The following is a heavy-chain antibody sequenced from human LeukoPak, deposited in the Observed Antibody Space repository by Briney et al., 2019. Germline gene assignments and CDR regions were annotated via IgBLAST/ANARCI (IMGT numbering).Heavy chain of an antibody. CDR2: ISNSGGST. D-gene: IGHD6-19*01. J-gene: IGHJ4*02. Sequence: PGGSLTLSCAASGFTFSNYAMSWVRQAPGKGLEWVSGISNSGGSTYYVDSVKGRFTISRDNSKNTLYLPMNSLRAEDTAVYYCAKITVAGAGGLDYWGQGTLATVSS. V-gene: IGHV3-23*01. CDR1: GFTFSNYA. CDR3: AKITVAGAGGLDY.